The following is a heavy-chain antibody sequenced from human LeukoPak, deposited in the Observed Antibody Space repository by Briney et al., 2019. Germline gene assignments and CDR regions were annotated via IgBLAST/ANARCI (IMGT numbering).Heavy chain of an antibody. D-gene: IGHD3-10*01. Sequence: SETLSLTCTVSGGSISSGSYYWSWIRQPAGKGLEWIGRLYISGSTDYNPSLKSRVTISVDTSKNQLSMRLSSVTAADTAVYYCARVIWFGEGHDYWGQGTLVTVSS. J-gene: IGHJ4*02. CDR3: ARVIWFGEGHDY. CDR2: LYISGST. V-gene: IGHV4-61*02. CDR1: GGSISSGSYY.